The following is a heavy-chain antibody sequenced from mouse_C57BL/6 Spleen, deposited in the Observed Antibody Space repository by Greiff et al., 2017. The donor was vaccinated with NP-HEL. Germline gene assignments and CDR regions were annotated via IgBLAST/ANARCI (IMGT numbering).Heavy chain of an antibody. J-gene: IGHJ3*01. CDR2: IYPGSGST. CDR3: ARGYYGNSLFAY. D-gene: IGHD2-1*01. V-gene: IGHV1-55*01. CDR1: GYTFTSYW. Sequence: QVQLQQPGAELVKPGASVKLSCKASGYTFTSYWITWVKQRPGQGLEWIGDIYPGSGSTNYNEKFKSKATLTVDTSSSPAYMQLSSLTAEDAAVYYCARGYYGNSLFAYWGQGTLVTVSA.